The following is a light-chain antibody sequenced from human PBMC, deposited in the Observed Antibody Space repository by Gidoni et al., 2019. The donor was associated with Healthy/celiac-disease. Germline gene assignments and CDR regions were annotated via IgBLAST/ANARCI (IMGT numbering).Light chain of an antibody. J-gene: IGLJ2*01. Sequence: SYELTHPPSVSVSPGQTASITCSGDKLGDKYACWYLQKPGQSPVLVIYQDSKRPSGIPERFSGSNSGDTATLTISGTQAMDEADYYCQAWDSSTYVVFGGGTKLTVL. V-gene: IGLV3-1*01. CDR1: KLGDKY. CDR3: QAWDSSTYVV. CDR2: QDS.